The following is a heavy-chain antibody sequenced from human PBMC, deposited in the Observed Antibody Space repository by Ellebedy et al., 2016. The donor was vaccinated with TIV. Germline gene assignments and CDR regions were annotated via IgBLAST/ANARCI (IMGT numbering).Heavy chain of an antibody. CDR2: TYYRSKWYN. CDR1: GDSISSNSAA. Sequence: SQTLSLTCAISGDSISSNSAAWNWIRQSPSRGLEWLGRTYYRSKWYNDYAVSVKSRITINPDTSKNQFSLQLNSVTPEDTAVYYCARKPPLLWFGELLSTSGWFDPWGQGTLVTVSS. CDR3: ARKPPLLWFGELLSTSGWFDP. D-gene: IGHD3-10*01. J-gene: IGHJ5*02. V-gene: IGHV6-1*01.